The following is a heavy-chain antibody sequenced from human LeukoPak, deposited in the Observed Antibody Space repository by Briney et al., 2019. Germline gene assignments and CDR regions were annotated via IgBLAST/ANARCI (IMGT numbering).Heavy chain of an antibody. CDR2: ISCSGDKT. CDR1: GFTFSSNG. V-gene: IGHV3-23*01. CDR3: AKTNGYYDL. D-gene: IGHD3-22*01. Sequence: GGSLRLSCAASGFTFSSNGMSWIRKAPGKGLEWVSYISCSGDKTYYADSVKGRFTISKDNSKSTMYLQMNSLRAEDTAVYHCAKTNGYYDLWGQGTLVIVSS. J-gene: IGHJ4*02.